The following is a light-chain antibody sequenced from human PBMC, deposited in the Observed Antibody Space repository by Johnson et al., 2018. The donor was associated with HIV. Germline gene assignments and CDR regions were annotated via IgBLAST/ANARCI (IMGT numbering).Light chain of an antibody. CDR3: GTWDSSLSAYV. Sequence: QSVLTQPPSVSAAPGQTVTISCSGSSSNVGSSFVSWYRQVPGTAPKLLIYENNKRPSGIPDRFSGSKSGTSATLGITGLPTGDEADYYCGTWDSSLSAYVFGTGTKVTVL. CDR1: SSNVGSSF. J-gene: IGLJ1*01. V-gene: IGLV1-51*02. CDR2: ENN.